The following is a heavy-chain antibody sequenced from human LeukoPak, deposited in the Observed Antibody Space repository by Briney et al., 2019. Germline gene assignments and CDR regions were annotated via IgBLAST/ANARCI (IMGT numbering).Heavy chain of an antibody. D-gene: IGHD7-27*01. CDR1: GFTFSNYA. V-gene: IGHV3-48*02. CDR3: ARDPGFFDY. CDR2: ISASSVTI. Sequence: PSGGSLTLSCAAFGFTFSNYAMNWVRQAPGKGLEWVSYISASSVTIYDADSVKGRFTIFRDNAKNSLYLHMNSLRDEDTAVCYCARDPGFFDYWGQGTLVTVSS. J-gene: IGHJ4*02.